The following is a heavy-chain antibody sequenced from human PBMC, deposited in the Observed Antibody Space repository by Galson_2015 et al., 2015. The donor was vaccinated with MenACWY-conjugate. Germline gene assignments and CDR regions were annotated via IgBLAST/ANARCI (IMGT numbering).Heavy chain of an antibody. CDR1: GFTFSSFA. CDR2: LSDSGGHT. Sequence: SLRLSCAASGFTFSSFAMSWVRQAPGKGLEWVSALSDSGGHTHHPAPLEGRVPISTNNPLRTLDLQMNSLRAEDTAVYYCAKVAGYCSDDTCYSDYWGQGTLVTVSS. J-gene: IGHJ4*02. D-gene: IGHD2-15*01. CDR3: AKVAGYCSDDTCYSDY. V-gene: IGHV3-23*01.